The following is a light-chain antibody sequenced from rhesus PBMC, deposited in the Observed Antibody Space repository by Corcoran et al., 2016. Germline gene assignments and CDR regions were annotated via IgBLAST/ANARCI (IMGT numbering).Light chain of an antibody. V-gene: IGKV3-24*04. CDR3: LQSSNGPT. CDR2: GAS. CDR1: QSVSSY. Sequence: EIVMTQSPATLALSPGERATLSCRASQSVSSYLAWYQQKPGQAPRLLIFGASSRATGIPDRFSGRGCWTEFTSPISSLEPEDVGVYCCLQSSNGPTVGQGTKVEIK. J-gene: IGKJ1*01.